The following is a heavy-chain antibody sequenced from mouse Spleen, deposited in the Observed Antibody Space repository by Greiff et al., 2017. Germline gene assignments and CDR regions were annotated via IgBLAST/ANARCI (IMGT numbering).Heavy chain of an antibody. D-gene: IGHD6-2*01. CDR2: ISYDGSN. V-gene: IGHV3-6*01. J-gene: IGHJ2*01. Sequence: EVKLVESGPGLVKPSQSLSLTCSVTGYSITSGYYWNWIRQFPGNKLEWMGYISYDGSNNYNPSLKNRISITRDTSKNQFFLKLNSVTTEDTATYYCARDPSLGYFDYWGQGTTLTVSS. CDR1: GYSITSGYY. CDR3: ARDPSLGYFDY.